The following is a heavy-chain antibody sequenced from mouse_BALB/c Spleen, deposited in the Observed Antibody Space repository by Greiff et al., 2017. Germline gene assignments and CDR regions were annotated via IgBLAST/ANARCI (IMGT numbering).Heavy chain of an antibody. CDR2: ISSGGST. CDR3: ARVNGNYYFDY. Sequence: EVQGVESGGGLVKPGGSLKLSCAASGFTFSSYAMSWVRQTPEKRLEWVASISSGGSTYYPDSVKGRFTISRDNARNILYLQMSSLRSEDTAMYYCARVNGNYYFDYWGQGTTLTVSS. V-gene: IGHV5-6-5*01. J-gene: IGHJ2*01. CDR1: GFTFSSYA. D-gene: IGHD2-1*01.